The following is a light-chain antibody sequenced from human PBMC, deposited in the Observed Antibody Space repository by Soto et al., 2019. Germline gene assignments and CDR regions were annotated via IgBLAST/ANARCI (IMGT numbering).Light chain of an antibody. Sequence: EIVLTQSPATLSLSPGERATLSCRASQSVSSYLAWYQQKPGQAPRLLIYDASNRATGIPARFSGSGSGTDFTLTISSLEPEDSAVYYCQQRSNWPLTFGGGTKVVIK. V-gene: IGKV3-11*01. CDR3: QQRSNWPLT. J-gene: IGKJ4*01. CDR1: QSVSSY. CDR2: DAS.